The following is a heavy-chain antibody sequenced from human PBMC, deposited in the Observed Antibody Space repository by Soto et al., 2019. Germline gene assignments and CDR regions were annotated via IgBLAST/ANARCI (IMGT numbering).Heavy chain of an antibody. J-gene: IGHJ4*02. CDR1: RFTFDNYV. V-gene: IGHV3-23*01. CDR2: ISDSGGST. CDR3: TNGWLDY. Sequence: EVYLLDSGGGLVQPGGSLRVSCVASRFTFDNYVMSWVRQAPGKGLEWVSSISDSGGSTYYADSVKGRFTISRDNSKNTLHLQMNSLTAEDTAVYYCTNGWLDYWGQGTLVTVSS. D-gene: IGHD2-15*01.